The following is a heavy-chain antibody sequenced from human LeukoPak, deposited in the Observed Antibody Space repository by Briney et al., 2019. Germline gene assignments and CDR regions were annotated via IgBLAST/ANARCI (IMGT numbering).Heavy chain of an antibody. V-gene: IGHV3-21*01. Sequence: GGSLRFSCAVSGFTFSTYTMNWVRQAPGKGLEWVPSISSSSNYIYYADSVRGRFTISRDNAKNSLSLQMNSLRAEDTAVYYCARDRLLEDRDYNSYYYMDVWGIGTTVTVSS. CDR2: ISSSSNYI. D-gene: IGHD1-1*01. CDR1: GFTFSTYT. J-gene: IGHJ6*03. CDR3: ARDRLLEDRDYNSYYYMDV.